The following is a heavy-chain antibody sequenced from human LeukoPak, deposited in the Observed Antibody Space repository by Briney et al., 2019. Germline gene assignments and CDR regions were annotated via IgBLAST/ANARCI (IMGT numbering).Heavy chain of an antibody. J-gene: IGHJ1*01. V-gene: IGHV4-31*03. CDR2: IFYSGST. Sequence: PSGTLSLTCTVSGGSISSGGFYWSWVRQHPGKGLEWIGYIFYSGSTYYNPSLKSRITISVDTSKNQFSLKLSSVTAADTAVYYCARVIRGSGSEYFQHWGQGALVTVSS. D-gene: IGHD3-10*01. CDR1: GGSISSGGFY. CDR3: ARVIRGSGSEYFQH.